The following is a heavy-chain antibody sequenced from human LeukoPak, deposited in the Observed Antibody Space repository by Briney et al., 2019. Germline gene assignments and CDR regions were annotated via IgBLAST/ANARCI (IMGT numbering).Heavy chain of an antibody. J-gene: IGHJ4*02. V-gene: IGHV4-34*01. Sequence: SETLSLTCGVYGGPFSGYYWRWIRQPPGKGLEWIGEINHSGSTNYNPSLKSRVTISVDTSKNQFSLKLSSVTAADTAVYYCARGLFREVIVVATRLFDYWGQGTLVTVSS. CDR3: ARGLFREVIVVATRLFDY. CDR1: GGPFSGYY. CDR2: INHSGST. D-gene: IGHD2-21*02.